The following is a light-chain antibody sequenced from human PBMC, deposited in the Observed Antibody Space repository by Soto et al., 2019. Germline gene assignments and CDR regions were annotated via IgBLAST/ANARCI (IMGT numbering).Light chain of an antibody. Sequence: DIVMTQSPDSLAVSLGERATINCKSSHSVLYTSNNKSYLAWYQQQPGQLPKLLIYWASTRQSGVPYRFSGRGSGTDFTITIRRLQAEDVAVSYCLQYHGIPWTCGQGTKVEVK. J-gene: IGKJ1*01. V-gene: IGKV4-1*01. CDR3: LQYHGIPWT. CDR2: WAS. CDR1: HSVLYTSNNKSY.